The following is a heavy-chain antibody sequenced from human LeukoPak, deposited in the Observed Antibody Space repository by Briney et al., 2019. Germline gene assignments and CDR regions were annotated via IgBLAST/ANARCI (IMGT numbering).Heavy chain of an antibody. V-gene: IGHV1-8*03. CDR3: ARDPRESSGYDY. Sequence: VASVKVSCKASGYTFTSYDINWVRQATGQGLEWMGWMNPNSGNTGYAQKFQGRVTITRNTSISTAYMELSSLRSEDTAVYYCARDPRESSGYDYWGQGTLVTVSS. J-gene: IGHJ4*02. CDR2: MNPNSGNT. D-gene: IGHD3-22*01. CDR1: GYTFTSYD.